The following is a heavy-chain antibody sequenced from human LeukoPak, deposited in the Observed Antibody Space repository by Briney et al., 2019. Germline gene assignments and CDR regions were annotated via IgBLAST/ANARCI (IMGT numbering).Heavy chain of an antibody. CDR1: GFTFSSYG. CDR2: IRYDGSNK. Sequence: GGSLRLSCAASGFTFSSYGMHWVRQAPGKGLEWVAFIRYDGSNKYYADSVKGRFTISRDNAKNSLYLKMNSLRAEDTAVYYCARDYGGSSPFDYWGQGTLVTVSS. CDR3: ARDYGGSSPFDY. J-gene: IGHJ4*02. V-gene: IGHV3-30*02. D-gene: IGHD4-23*01.